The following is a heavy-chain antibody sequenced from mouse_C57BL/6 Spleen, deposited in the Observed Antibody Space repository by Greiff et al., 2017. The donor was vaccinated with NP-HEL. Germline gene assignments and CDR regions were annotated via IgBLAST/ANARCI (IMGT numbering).Heavy chain of an antibody. J-gene: IGHJ3*01. CDR2: IYPGDGDT. D-gene: IGHD2-1*01. V-gene: IGHV1-82*01. CDR1: GYAFSSSW. Sequence: QVQLQQSGPELVKPGASVKISCKASGYAFSSSWMNWVKQRPGKGLEWIGRIYPGDGDTNYNGKFKGKATLTADKSSSTAYMQLSSLTSEDSAVYFCAGNTGGFAYWGQGTLVTVSA. CDR3: AGNTGGFAY.